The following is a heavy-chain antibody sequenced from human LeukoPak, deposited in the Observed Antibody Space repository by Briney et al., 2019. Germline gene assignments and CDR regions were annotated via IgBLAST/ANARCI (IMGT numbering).Heavy chain of an antibody. Sequence: SETLSLTCTVSGDSISSSRSYWGWLRQPPGQGLVWIGSIYYSGNTDYNPSLKSRVTMSLDMSKNQFSLKLSSVTAADTAVYYCARGGYYGSGSSTVRYFYYYMDVWGTGTAVTISS. V-gene: IGHV4-39*07. CDR1: GDSISSSRSY. CDR2: IYYSGNT. D-gene: IGHD3-10*01. J-gene: IGHJ6*03. CDR3: ARGGYYGSGSSTVRYFYYYMDV.